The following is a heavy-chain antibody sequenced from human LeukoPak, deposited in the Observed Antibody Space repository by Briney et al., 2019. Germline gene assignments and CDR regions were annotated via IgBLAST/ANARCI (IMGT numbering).Heavy chain of an antibody. Sequence: PGGSLRLSCAASGFTFSNYWMSWVRQAPGKGLEWVAVISSDGSNKYHAESVKGRFTISRDNSKNTLYLQMSSLRAEDTAVYYCARVGDHSAYFSYFDYWGQGTLVTVSS. CDR2: ISSDGSNK. J-gene: IGHJ4*02. D-gene: IGHD3-22*01. V-gene: IGHV3-30*03. CDR1: GFTFSNYW. CDR3: ARVGDHSAYFSYFDY.